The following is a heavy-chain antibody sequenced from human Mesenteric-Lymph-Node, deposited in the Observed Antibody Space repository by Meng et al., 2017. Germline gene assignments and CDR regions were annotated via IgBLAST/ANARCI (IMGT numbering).Heavy chain of an antibody. D-gene: IGHD6-19*01. J-gene: IGHJ4*02. CDR2: IYYSGST. Sequence: GSLRRAWAVYGGSVSGYYWSWIRKPPGKGLEWIGSIYYSGSTYYNPSLKSRVTISVDTSKNQFSLKLSSVTAADTAVYYCALILSDPSSGADYWGQGTLVTVSS. V-gene: IGHV4-34*01. CDR1: GGSVSGYY. CDR3: ALILSDPSSGADY.